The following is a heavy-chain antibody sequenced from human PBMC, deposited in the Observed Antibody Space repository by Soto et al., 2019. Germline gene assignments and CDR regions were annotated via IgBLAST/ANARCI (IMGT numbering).Heavy chain of an antibody. V-gene: IGHV3-74*01. D-gene: IGHD6-19*01. Sequence: GGSLRLSCAASGFTFSSYWMHWVRQAPGKGLVWVSRINSDGSSTSYADSVKGRFTISRDNAKNTLYLQMNSLRAEDTAVYYCARDTSGWYVGKYTWFDPWGQGTLVTVSS. J-gene: IGHJ5*02. CDR2: INSDGSST. CDR3: ARDTSGWYVGKYTWFDP. CDR1: GFTFSSYW.